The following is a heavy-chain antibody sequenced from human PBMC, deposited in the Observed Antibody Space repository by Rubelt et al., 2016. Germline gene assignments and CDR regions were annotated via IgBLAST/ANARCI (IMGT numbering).Heavy chain of an antibody. J-gene: IGHJ4*02. CDR1: GGSISSGGYY. CDR3: ARHTGIAVAGPIDY. V-gene: IGHV4-31*03. D-gene: IGHD6-19*01. CDR2: MYYSGST. Sequence: QVQLQESGPGLVKPSQTLSLTCSVSGGSISSGGYYWSWIRQHPGKGLEWIGYMYYSGSTNHNPSVKSRVTISLDTSKNQFSLKLSSVTAADTAVYYCARHTGIAVAGPIDYWGQGTLVTVSS.